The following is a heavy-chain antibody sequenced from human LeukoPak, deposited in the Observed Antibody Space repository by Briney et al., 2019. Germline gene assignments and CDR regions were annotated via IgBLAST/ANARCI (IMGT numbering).Heavy chain of an antibody. D-gene: IGHD6-13*01. Sequence: PGGSLRLSCAASGFTFSSYWMNWVRQAPGKRLEWVANIKQDGSEKYYVDSVKGRFTISRDNANNSLYLQMHSLRSDDTAVYYCALLVIAAAGTGADAFDIWGQGTMVTVSS. CDR1: GFTFSSYW. J-gene: IGHJ3*02. CDR2: IKQDGSEK. CDR3: ALLVIAAAGTGADAFDI. V-gene: IGHV3-7*03.